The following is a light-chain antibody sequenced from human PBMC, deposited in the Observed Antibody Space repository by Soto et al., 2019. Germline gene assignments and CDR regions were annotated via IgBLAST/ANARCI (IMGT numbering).Light chain of an antibody. V-gene: IGLV2-14*01. CDR3: GSYTSSNTVV. J-gene: IGLJ2*01. Sequence: QSALTQPASVSASPGHSITSSCTGTSSDVGGYNHVSWYQQHPGKVPKVMIFDVSNRPSGVSNRFSGSKSGNTASLTISGLQAEDEADYYCGSYTSSNTVVFGGETKLTVL. CDR1: SSDVGGYNH. CDR2: DVS.